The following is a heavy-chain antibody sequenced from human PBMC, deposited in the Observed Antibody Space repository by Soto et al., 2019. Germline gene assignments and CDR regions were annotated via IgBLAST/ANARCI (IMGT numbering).Heavy chain of an antibody. Sequence: SETLSLTCTVSGGSISSYYWCWIRQPPGKGLEWIGYIYYSGSTNYNPSLKSRVTISVDTSKNQFSLKLSSVTAADTAVYYCARGYDFGDNWFDPWGQGTLVTVSS. D-gene: IGHD3-3*01. CDR1: GGSISSYY. CDR2: IYYSGST. V-gene: IGHV4-59*01. CDR3: ARGYDFGDNWFDP. J-gene: IGHJ5*02.